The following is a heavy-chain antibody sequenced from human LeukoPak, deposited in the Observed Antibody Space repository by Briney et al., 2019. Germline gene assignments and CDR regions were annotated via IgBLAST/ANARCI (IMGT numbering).Heavy chain of an antibody. V-gene: IGHV5-51*01. CDR3: ASTPGWGRSPVFDY. J-gene: IGHJ4*02. CDR2: IYPGDSDT. D-gene: IGHD2-21*02. Sequence: GESLKITCKGSGYIFTXYWIGWVRQMPGXXLEWIGIIYPGDSDTRYSPSFQGQVTISADKSISTAYLQWSSLKASDTAMYYCASTPGWGRSPVFDYWGQGTLVTVSS. CDR1: GYIFTXYW.